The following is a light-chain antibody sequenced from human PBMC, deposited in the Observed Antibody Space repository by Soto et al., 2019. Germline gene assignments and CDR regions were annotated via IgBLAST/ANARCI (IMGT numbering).Light chain of an antibody. J-gene: IGKJ4*01. Sequence: EIVLTQSPGTLSLSPGERATLSCRASQSVSSSSLAWYQQKPGQAPRLLIYGASSRATGIPDRFSGSGSGTDFTLTISRLEPEDFAVYYCQQYSSSPLTFGGGTKVDI. CDR1: QSVSSSS. V-gene: IGKV3-20*01. CDR2: GAS. CDR3: QQYSSSPLT.